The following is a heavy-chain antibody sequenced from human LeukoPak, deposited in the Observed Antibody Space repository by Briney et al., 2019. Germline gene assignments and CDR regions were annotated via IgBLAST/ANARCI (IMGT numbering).Heavy chain of an antibody. V-gene: IGHV1-46*01. Sequence: ASVKVSCKASGYTFTNHYMHWVRQAPGQGLERMGMIDPSGGSTSYAQEFQGRVTMTRDMSTSTVYMELSSLRSDDTAVYYCARNYYYYYMDVWGKGTTVTVSS. CDR2: IDPSGGST. CDR3: ARNYYYYYMDV. J-gene: IGHJ6*03. CDR1: GYTFTNHY.